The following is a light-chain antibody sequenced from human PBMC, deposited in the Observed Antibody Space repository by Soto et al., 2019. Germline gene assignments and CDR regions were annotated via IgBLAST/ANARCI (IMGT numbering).Light chain of an antibody. CDR2: RAS. CDR1: QSVSDN. J-gene: IGKJ5*01. V-gene: IGKV3-15*01. Sequence: EVLMTQSPDTLYVSPGERVSLSFRASQSVSDNLAWYQQKPGQGPRLLVYRASTRTLGIPARFSGSGSGTDFTLTISRLEPEDLAVYYCQQYNNWPPITFGQGTRLEI. CDR3: QQYNNWPPIT.